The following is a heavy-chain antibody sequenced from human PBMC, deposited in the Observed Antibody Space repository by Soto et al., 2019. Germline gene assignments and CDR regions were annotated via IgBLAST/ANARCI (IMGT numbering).Heavy chain of an antibody. CDR2: INHSGST. Sequence: PSETLSLTWAVYGGSFNGSNWSWTRQPPGKGLKWIGEINHSGSTNYNPSLKSRVTISVDTSKNQFSLKLSSVTAADTAVYYCAREATVGITVVRGENYYYYYGMDVWGQGTTVS. J-gene: IGHJ6*02. V-gene: IGHV4-34*01. CDR3: AREATVGITVVRGENYYYYYGMDV. CDR1: GGSFNGSN. D-gene: IGHD3-10*01.